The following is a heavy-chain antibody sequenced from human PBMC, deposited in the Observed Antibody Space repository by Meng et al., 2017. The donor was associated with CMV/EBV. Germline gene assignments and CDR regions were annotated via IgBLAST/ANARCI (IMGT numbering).Heavy chain of an antibody. V-gene: IGHV4-34*01. CDR2: INHSGST. CDR1: GGSFSGYY. Sequence: QLQQQQWGAGLFTPSETPSLTCAVYGGSFSGYYWSWIRQAPGKGLEWIGEINHSGSTNYNPSLKSRVTISVDTSKNQFSLKLSSVTAADTAVYYCARAKIMYYYDSSGYYYDYWGQGTLVTVSS. J-gene: IGHJ4*02. CDR3: ARAKIMYYYDSSGYYYDY. D-gene: IGHD3-22*01.